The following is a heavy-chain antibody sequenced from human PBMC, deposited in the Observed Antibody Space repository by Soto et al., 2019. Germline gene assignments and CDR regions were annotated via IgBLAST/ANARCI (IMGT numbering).Heavy chain of an antibody. Sequence: QVQLQESGPGLVKPSQTLSLTCTVSGGSISSGGYYWSWIRQHPGKGLEWIGYIYYSGSTYYNPSLKSRVTISVDTFKNQFSLKLSSVTAADTAVYYCARDTGSSWYWFDPWGQGTLVTVSS. CDR2: IYYSGST. CDR3: ARDTGSSWYWFDP. CDR1: GGSISSGGYY. V-gene: IGHV4-31*03. J-gene: IGHJ5*02. D-gene: IGHD6-13*01.